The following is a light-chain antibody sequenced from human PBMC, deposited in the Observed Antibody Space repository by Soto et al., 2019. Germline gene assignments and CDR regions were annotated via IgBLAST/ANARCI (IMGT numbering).Light chain of an antibody. V-gene: IGKV3-20*01. J-gene: IGKJ4*01. CDR3: QQYESSPLT. CDR1: QRVSSGF. CDR2: RAS. Sequence: EIVLTQSPDTLSLSPGERATLSCRASQRVSSGFLAWYQQKPGQAPRLLIYRASTRATGIPDRFTGSGSGTDLTLTISRLEPEDFEVYYCQQYESSPLTFGGGTKVEIK.